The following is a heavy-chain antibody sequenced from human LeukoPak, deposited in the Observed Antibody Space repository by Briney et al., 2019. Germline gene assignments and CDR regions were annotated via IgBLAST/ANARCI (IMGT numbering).Heavy chain of an antibody. CDR3: ATPPSDRGTSPGFHFHY. CDR2: ISSSSSYI. J-gene: IGHJ4*02. Sequence: PGGSLRLSCAASGFTFSSYDMHWVRQATGKGLEWVSSISSSSSYIYYADSVKGRFTISRDNAKNSLYLQMNSLRAEDTAMYYCATPPSDRGTSPGFHFHYWGQGTLVTVSS. D-gene: IGHD1-14*01. CDR1: GFTFSSYD. V-gene: IGHV3-21*01.